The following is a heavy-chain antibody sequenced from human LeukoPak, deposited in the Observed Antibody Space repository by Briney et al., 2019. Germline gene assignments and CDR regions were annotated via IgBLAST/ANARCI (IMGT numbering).Heavy chain of an antibody. CDR1: GFTFSSYA. CDR3: ARDLGYCSGGSCYVGYFDY. Sequence: GGSLRLSCAASGFTFSSYAMSWVRQAPGKGLEWVSAISGSGGSTYYADSVKGRFTISRDNSKNTLYLQMNSLRAEDTAVYYCARDLGYCSGGSCYVGYFDYWGQGTLVTVSS. CDR2: ISGSGGST. V-gene: IGHV3-23*01. J-gene: IGHJ4*02. D-gene: IGHD2-15*01.